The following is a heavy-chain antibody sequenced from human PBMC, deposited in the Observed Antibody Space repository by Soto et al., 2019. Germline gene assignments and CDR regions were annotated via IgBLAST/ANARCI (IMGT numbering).Heavy chain of an antibody. Sequence: GGSLRLSCAASGFTFSSYAMHWVRQAPGKGLEWVAVISYDGSNKYYADSVKGRFTISRDNSKNTLYLQMNSLRAEDTAVYYCARDKTNYPYYYYGMDVWGQGTTVTVSS. CDR3: ARDKTNYPYYYYGMDV. CDR2: ISYDGSNK. D-gene: IGHD4-4*01. CDR1: GFTFSSYA. V-gene: IGHV3-30-3*01. J-gene: IGHJ6*02.